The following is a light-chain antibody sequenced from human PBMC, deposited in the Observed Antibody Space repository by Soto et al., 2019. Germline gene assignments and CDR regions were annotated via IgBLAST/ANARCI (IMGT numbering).Light chain of an antibody. CDR3: QQSYTTPWT. J-gene: IGKJ1*01. CDR1: QSINSY. V-gene: IGKV1-39*01. Sequence: DIQMTQSPSSLSASVGDRVTITCRASQSINSYLTWYQQKPGKAPKLLMYATSTLQSGVPSRFSGSGSGTDFTLTITSLQPEDFATYYCQQSYTTPWTFGQGTTVEIK. CDR2: ATS.